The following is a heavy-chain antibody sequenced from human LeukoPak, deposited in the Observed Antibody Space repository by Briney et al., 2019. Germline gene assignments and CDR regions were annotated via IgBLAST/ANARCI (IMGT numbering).Heavy chain of an antibody. J-gene: IGHJ4*02. CDR3: ARIVYVAAAANFDY. CDR2: IDWDDDK. CDR1: GFSLSTSGVC. Sequence: SGPTLVNPTQTLTLTCTFSGFSLSTSGVCVSWIRQPPGKALEWLARIDWDDDKYYSTSLKTRLTISKDTSKNQVVLTMTNMDPVDTATYYCARIVYVAAAANFDYWGQGTLVTVSS. D-gene: IGHD6-13*01. V-gene: IGHV2-70*11.